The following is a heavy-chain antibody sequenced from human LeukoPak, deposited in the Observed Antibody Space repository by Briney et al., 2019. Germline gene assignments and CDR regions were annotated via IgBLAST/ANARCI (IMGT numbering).Heavy chain of an antibody. Sequence: GASVKVSCKASGYTFTGYHLHWVRQAPGQGLEWMGRINPDRGGTDYAQKFQGRGTMTGDTSIGTAYMELSRLRSDDTAIYYCASGTYGDYSLDFWGQGTLVTVSS. J-gene: IGHJ4*02. D-gene: IGHD4-17*01. V-gene: IGHV1-2*06. CDR1: GYTFTGYH. CDR3: ASGTYGDYSLDF. CDR2: INPDRGGT.